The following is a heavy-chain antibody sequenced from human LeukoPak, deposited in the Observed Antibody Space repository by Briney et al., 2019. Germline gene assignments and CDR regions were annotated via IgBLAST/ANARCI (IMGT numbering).Heavy chain of an antibody. CDR3: ARAEYLYGMDV. CDR1: GFTFSNYW. Sequence: GGSLRLSCVASGFTFSNYWMGWVRQAPGKGLEWVSILYSGGSTYYADSVKGRFTISRDNSKNTLYLQMNSLRAEDTAVYYCARAEYLYGMDVWGQGTTVTVS. V-gene: IGHV3-53*01. CDR2: LYSGGST. D-gene: IGHD2-2*02. J-gene: IGHJ6*02.